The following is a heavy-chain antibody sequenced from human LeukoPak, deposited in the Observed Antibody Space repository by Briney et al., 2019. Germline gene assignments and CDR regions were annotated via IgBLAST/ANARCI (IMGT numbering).Heavy chain of an antibody. V-gene: IGHV3-48*03. D-gene: IGHD3-16*01. CDR1: GFTFSSYE. Sequence: GGSLRLSCAASGFTFSSYEMNWVRQAPGKGLGWVSYISSSGSTIYYADSVKGRFTISRDNAKNSLYLQMNSLRVEDTAVYYCAELGEQIDFWGQGTLVTVSS. CDR2: ISSSGSTI. CDR3: AELGEQIDF. J-gene: IGHJ4*02.